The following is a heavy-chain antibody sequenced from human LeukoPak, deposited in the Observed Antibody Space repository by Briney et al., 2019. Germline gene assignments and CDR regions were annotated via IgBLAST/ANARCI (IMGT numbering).Heavy chain of an antibody. CDR3: ARDHPEYSSGAGGYFDY. D-gene: IGHD6-19*01. CDR1: GFTFSSCG. CDR2: IWYDGSNK. J-gene: IGHJ4*02. V-gene: IGHV3-33*01. Sequence: GRSLRLSCAASGFTFSSCGMHWVRQAPGKGLEWVAVIWYDGSNKYYADSVKGRFTISRDNSKNTLYLQMNSLRAEDTAVYYCARDHPEYSSGAGGYFDYWGQGTLVTVSS.